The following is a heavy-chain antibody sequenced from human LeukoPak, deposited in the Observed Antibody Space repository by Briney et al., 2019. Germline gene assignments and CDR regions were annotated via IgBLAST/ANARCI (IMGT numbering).Heavy chain of an antibody. Sequence: SETLSLTCAVSGGSFSRPFWSWIRQTPGKGLEWIGEIDHSGRTDYNPSLEGRVAMSVDTSKNQFSLRLTSVTAADTAVYFCARAERRINLARGVFGSHFDSWGQGTLVSVSS. J-gene: IGHJ5*01. D-gene: IGHD3-10*01. CDR2: IDHSGRT. V-gene: IGHV4-34*01. CDR3: ARAERRINLARGVFGSHFDS. CDR1: GGSFSRPF.